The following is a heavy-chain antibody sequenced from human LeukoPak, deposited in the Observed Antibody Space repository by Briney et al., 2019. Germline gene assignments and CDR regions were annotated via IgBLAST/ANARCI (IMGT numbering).Heavy chain of an antibody. CDR1: EFTGFTFSGSA. V-gene: IGHV3-21*01. D-gene: IGHD1-26*01. CDR2: ISSSSSYI. Sequence: GGSLRLSCAASEFTGFTFSGSAMSWVRQAPGKGLEWVSSISSSSSYIYYADSVKGRFTISRDNAKNSLYLQMNSLRAEDTAVYYCARGREWELHGGYYYGMDVWGQGTTVTVSS. J-gene: IGHJ6*02. CDR3: ARGREWELHGGYYYGMDV.